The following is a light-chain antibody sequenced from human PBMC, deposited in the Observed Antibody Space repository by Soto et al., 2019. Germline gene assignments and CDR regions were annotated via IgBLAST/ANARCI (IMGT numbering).Light chain of an antibody. V-gene: IGKV1-5*01. CDR2: DAS. Sequence: DVQMTQSPSTLSASVGDRVTITCRASQSVTSWLDWYQQKPGKAPKLLIYDASSLESGVPSRFSGSGSGTEFTLTISSLHPDDFATYYCHHYNSYPRTFGQGTKVDIK. J-gene: IGKJ1*01. CDR3: HHYNSYPRT. CDR1: QSVTSW.